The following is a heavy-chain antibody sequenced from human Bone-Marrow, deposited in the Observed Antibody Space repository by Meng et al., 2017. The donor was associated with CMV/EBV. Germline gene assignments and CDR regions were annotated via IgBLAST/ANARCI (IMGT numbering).Heavy chain of an antibody. V-gene: IGHV3-15*01. CDR1: GFTFSDYY. J-gene: IGHJ4*02. Sequence: GESLKISCAASGFTFSDYYMSWVRQAPGKGLEWVGRIKSKTDGGTTDYAAPVKGRFTISRDDSKNTLYLQMNSLKTEDTAVYYCTTYFLDCSSTSCLTYWGQGTLVTVSS. CDR2: IKSKTDGGTT. D-gene: IGHD2-2*01. CDR3: TTYFLDCSSTSCLTY.